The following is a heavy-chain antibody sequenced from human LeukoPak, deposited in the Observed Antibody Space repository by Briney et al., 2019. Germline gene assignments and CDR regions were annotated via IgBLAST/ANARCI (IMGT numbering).Heavy chain of an antibody. Sequence: GGSLRLSCAASGFTFSSFGMHWVRQAPGKGLEWVAFIRYDGSNKYYADSVKGRFTISRDNSKNTLYLQMNSLRAEDTAVYYCAKYSVAGSQRYFDYWGQGTLVTVSS. CDR3: AKYSVAGSQRYFDY. CDR1: GFTFSSFG. J-gene: IGHJ4*02. D-gene: IGHD6-19*01. CDR2: IRYDGSNK. V-gene: IGHV3-30*02.